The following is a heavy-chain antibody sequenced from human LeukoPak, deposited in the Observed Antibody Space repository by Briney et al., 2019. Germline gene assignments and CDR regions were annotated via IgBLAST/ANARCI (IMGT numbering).Heavy chain of an antibody. J-gene: IGHJ4*02. CDR2: ISSSGSTI. V-gene: IGHV3-11*01. D-gene: IGHD2-2*01. Sequence: GGSLRLSRAASGFTFSDYYMSWIRQAPGKGLEWVSYISSSGSTIYYADSVKGRFTISRHNSKNTLYLQMNSLRAEDTAVYYCARDMTYCSSTSCYRQGFDYWGQGTLVTVSS. CDR3: ARDMTYCSSTSCYRQGFDY. CDR1: GFTFSDYY.